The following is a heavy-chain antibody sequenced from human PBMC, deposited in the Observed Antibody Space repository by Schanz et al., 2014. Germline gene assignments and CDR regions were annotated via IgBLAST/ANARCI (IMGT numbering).Heavy chain of an antibody. D-gene: IGHD2-2*01. CDR2: INWNGGST. CDR1: GFGFDDYA. J-gene: IGHJ6*04. V-gene: IGHV3-20*04. Sequence: VQVVESGGGVVRPGGSLRLSCAASGFGFDDYAMSWVRQAPGKGLEWVSGINWNGGSTGYADSVKGRFTISRDNAKNLLYLQMNGLRAEDTAVYFCARDLSSLIQGDVWGKGTTXTVSS. CDR3: ARDLSSLIQGDV.